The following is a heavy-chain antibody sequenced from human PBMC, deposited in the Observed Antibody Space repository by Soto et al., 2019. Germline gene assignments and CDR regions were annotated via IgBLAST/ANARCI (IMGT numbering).Heavy chain of an antibody. J-gene: IGHJ4*02. D-gene: IGHD2-2*02. Sequence: EVQLLESGGGLVQPGGSLRLSCAASGFTFSSYAMSWVRQAPGKGLEWVSAISGSGGSTYYADSVKGRFTISRDNSKNTLYLQMNSLRAEDTAVYYCAKDIVVVPAAIGYSRSPVAFDYWGQGTLVTVSS. CDR3: AKDIVVVPAAIGYSRSPVAFDY. V-gene: IGHV3-23*01. CDR1: GFTFSSYA. CDR2: ISGSGGST.